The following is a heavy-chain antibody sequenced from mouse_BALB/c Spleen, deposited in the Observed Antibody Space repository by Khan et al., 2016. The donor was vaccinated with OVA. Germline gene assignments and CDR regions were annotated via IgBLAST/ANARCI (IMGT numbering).Heavy chain of an antibody. V-gene: IGHV1-4*01. D-gene: IGHD3-1*01. Sequence: VQLQQSGAELVKPGASVKMSCKASGYTFTSYTMHWVKQRPGQGLEWIGYINPSSGYTKYNQKFKDKATLTADTSSSTAYMQLSSLTSEDSAGYYCARNSTRASYWGQGTTLTVAS. CDR2: INPSSGYT. J-gene: IGHJ2*01. CDR1: GYTFTSYT. CDR3: ARNSTRASY.